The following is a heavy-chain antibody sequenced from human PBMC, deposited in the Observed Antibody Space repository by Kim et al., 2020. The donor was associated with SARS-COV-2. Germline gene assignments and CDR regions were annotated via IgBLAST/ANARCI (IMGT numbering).Heavy chain of an antibody. Sequence: SVKVSCKASGGTFSSYAISWVRQAPGQGLEWMGGIIPIFGTANYAQKFQGRVTITADESTSTAYMELSSLRSEDTAVYYCARERGRDYGGYDAFDIWGQGTMVTVSS. V-gene: IGHV1-69*13. CDR3: ARERGRDYGGYDAFDI. D-gene: IGHD4-17*01. CDR1: GGTFSSYA. J-gene: IGHJ3*02. CDR2: IIPIFGTA.